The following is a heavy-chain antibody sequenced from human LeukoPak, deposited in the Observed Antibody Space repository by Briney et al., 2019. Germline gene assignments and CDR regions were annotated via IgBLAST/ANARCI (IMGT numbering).Heavy chain of an antibody. CDR3: ARAKGASIAAAGTGFDY. D-gene: IGHD6-13*01. CDR1: GGFISSSNW. J-gene: IGHJ4*02. CDR2: IYHSGST. Sequence: SETLSLTCAVSGGFISSSNWWSWVRQPPGKGLEWIGEIYHSGSTNYNPSLKSRVTISVDKSKNQFSLKLSSVTAADTAVYYCARAKGASIAAAGTGFDYWGQGTLVTVSS. V-gene: IGHV4-4*02.